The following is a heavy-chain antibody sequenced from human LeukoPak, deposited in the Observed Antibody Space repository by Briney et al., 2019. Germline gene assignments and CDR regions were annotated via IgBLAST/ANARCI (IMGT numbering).Heavy chain of an antibody. CDR2: ISYDGNHI. V-gene: IGHV3-30*04. CDR3: ARCGGDCYTSTQGFDY. J-gene: IGHJ4*02. CDR1: GFTFSSYA. Sequence: GGSLRLSCAASGFTFSSYAMHWVRQAPGKGLEWVAVISYDGNHIFYADSVKGRFTIFRDNSKNTLYLQMNSLTTEDTAVYYCARCGGDCYTSTQGFDYWGQGTLVTVSS. D-gene: IGHD2-21*02.